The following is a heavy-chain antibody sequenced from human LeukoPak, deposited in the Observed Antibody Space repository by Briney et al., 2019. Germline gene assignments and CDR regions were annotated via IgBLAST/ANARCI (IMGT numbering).Heavy chain of an antibody. CDR2: INPNSGGT. V-gene: IGHV1-2*02. D-gene: IGHD6-19*01. J-gene: IGHJ4*02. Sequence: ASAKVSCKASGYTFTGYYMHWVRQAPGQGLEWMGWINPNSGGTNYAQKFQGRVTMTRDTSISTAYMELSRLRSDDTAVYYCARGGMGMDSGWYWRGQGTLVTVSS. CDR3: ARGGMGMDSGWYW. CDR1: GYTFTGYY.